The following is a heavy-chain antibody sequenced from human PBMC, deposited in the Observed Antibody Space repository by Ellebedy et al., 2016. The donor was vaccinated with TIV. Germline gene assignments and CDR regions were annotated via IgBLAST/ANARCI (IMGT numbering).Heavy chain of an antibody. Sequence: GESLKISXTASGFTFRRYAMSWVRQAPGKGPEWVSSITSSGGSPYCVESVEGRFTISRDNSKNTLDLQMNSLRAEDTAVYYCAKDLGWQTNAFDSWGQGTMVTVSS. J-gene: IGHJ3*02. CDR2: ITSSGGSP. CDR3: AKDLGWQTNAFDS. D-gene: IGHD7-27*01. CDR1: GFTFRRYA. V-gene: IGHV3-23*01.